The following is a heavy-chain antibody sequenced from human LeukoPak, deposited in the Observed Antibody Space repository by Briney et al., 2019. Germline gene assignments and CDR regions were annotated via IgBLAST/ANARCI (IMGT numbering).Heavy chain of an antibody. V-gene: IGHV3-43*02. J-gene: IGHJ4*02. Sequence: GGSLRLSCAASGFTFDDYAMHWVRQAPGKGLEWVSLISGDGGSTYYADSVKGRFTISRDNSKNSLYLQMNSLRTEDTALYYCAKDMSQYCSGGSCYSIDYWGQGTLVTVYS. CDR1: GFTFDDYA. CDR3: AKDMSQYCSGGSCYSIDY. CDR2: ISGDGGST. D-gene: IGHD2-15*01.